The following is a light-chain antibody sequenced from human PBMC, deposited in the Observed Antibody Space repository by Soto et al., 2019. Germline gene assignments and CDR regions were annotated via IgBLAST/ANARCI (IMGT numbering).Light chain of an antibody. CDR2: EVS. CDR1: SSDIGDYNY. J-gene: IGLJ1*01. Sequence: QSALTQPASVSGSPGQSITISCTGTSSDIGDYNYVSWYQQHPGKAPKLMIYEVSNRPSGISNRFSGSKPGNTASLTISGLQSDDEVDYYCSSYTSTSSYVFGTGTKVTVL. CDR3: SSYTSTSSYV. V-gene: IGLV2-14*01.